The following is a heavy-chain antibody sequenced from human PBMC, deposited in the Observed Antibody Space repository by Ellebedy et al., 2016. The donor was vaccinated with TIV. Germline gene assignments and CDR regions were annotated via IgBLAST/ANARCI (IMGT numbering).Heavy chain of an antibody. D-gene: IGHD3-16*01. CDR1: GFTFNTYS. Sequence: GESLKISCAASGFTFNTYSMNWVRQAPGKGLEWVSSISRTSTHIYYADSVKGRFTISRDNAKNSLYRQMNSLRAEDTAVYYCARNPEGDLIDYWGQGALVTVSS. CDR2: ISRTSTHI. V-gene: IGHV3-21*01. J-gene: IGHJ4*02. CDR3: ARNPEGDLIDY.